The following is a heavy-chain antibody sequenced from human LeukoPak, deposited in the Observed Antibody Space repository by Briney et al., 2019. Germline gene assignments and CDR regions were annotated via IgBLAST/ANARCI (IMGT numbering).Heavy chain of an antibody. CDR3: AKDQFPGYSSSWYEGENWFDP. J-gene: IGHJ5*02. CDR2: ISGSGGST. Sequence: GGSLRLSCAASGFTFSSYAMSWVRQAPGKGLEWVSAISGSGGSTYYADSVKGRFTISRDNSKNTLYLQMNSLRAEDTAVYYCAKDQFPGYSSSWYEGENWFDPWGQGTLVTVSS. D-gene: IGHD6-13*01. V-gene: IGHV3-23*01. CDR1: GFTFSSYA.